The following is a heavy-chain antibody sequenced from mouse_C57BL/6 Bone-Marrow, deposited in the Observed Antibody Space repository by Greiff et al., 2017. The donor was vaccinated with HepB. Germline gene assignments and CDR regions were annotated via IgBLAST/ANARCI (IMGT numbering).Heavy chain of an antibody. Sequence: VQLQQPGAELVKPGASVKLSCKASGYTFTSYWMQWVKQRPGQGLEWIGEIDPSDSYTNYNHKFKGKATLTVDTSSSTAYMQLSSLTSEDSAVYYCARSDGPYFDYWGQGTTLTVSS. CDR1: GYTFTSYW. CDR3: ARSDGPYFDY. J-gene: IGHJ2*01. V-gene: IGHV1-50*01. D-gene: IGHD1-1*01. CDR2: IDPSDSYT.